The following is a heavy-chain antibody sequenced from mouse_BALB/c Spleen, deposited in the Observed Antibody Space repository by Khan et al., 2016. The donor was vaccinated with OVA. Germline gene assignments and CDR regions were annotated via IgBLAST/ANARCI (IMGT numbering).Heavy chain of an antibody. D-gene: IGHD4-1*01. V-gene: IGHV5-6*01. CDR2: ISSGGDYT. CDR3: ASDITGSFTY. Sequence: EVELVESGGDLVKPGGSLKLSCAASGFSFSSYSMSWVRQTPDKRLVWVATISSGGDYTYYPHIVKGRFTISRDNAKNTLYLQMSSLKSEDTAMYYYASDITGSFTYWGQGTLVTVSA. CDR1: GFSFSSYS. J-gene: IGHJ3*01.